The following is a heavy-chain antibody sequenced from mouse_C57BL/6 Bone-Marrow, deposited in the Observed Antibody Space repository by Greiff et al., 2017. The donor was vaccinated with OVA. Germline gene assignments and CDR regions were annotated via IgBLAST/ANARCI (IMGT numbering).Heavy chain of an antibody. J-gene: IGHJ4*01. CDR3: VRQDYSNYERNYAMDY. D-gene: IGHD2-5*01. Sequence: EVNVVESGGGLVQPKGSLKLSCAASGFSFNTYAMNWVRQAPGKGLEWVARIRSKSNNYATYYADSVKDRFTISRDDSESMLYLQMNNLKTEDTAMYYGVRQDYSNYERNYAMDYWGQGTSVTVSS. CDR1: GFSFNTYA. CDR2: IRSKSNNYAT. V-gene: IGHV10-1*01.